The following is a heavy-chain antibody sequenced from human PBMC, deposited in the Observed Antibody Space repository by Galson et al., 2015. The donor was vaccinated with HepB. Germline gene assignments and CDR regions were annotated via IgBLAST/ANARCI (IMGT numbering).Heavy chain of an antibody. CDR1: GGTFSSYA. CDR3: ARVPRWRYDSMGVPGYCMDV. Sequence: SVKVSCKASGGTFSSYAISWVRQAPGQGLEWMGGIIPIFGTANYAQKFQGRVTITADESTSTAYMELSSLRSEDTAVYYCARVPRWRYDSMGVPGYCMDVWGKGTTVTVSS. D-gene: IGHD3-22*01. V-gene: IGHV1-69*13. J-gene: IGHJ6*03. CDR2: IIPIFGTA.